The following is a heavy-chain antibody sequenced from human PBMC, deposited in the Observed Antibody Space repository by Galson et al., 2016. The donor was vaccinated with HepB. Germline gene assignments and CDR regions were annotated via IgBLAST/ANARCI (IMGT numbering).Heavy chain of an antibody. V-gene: IGHV3-11*06. CDR1: KFTFNDSY. J-gene: IGHJ4*02. CDR3: AREDQLERLI. CDR2: ISSSSSYR. Sequence: SLRLSCAAAKFTFNDSYMSWIRQAPGKGLEWVSYISSSSSYRSYADSVKGRFTISRDDAKKSLYLQMNSLRPEGTALYFCAREDQLERLIWGQGTLVTVSS. D-gene: IGHD1-1*01.